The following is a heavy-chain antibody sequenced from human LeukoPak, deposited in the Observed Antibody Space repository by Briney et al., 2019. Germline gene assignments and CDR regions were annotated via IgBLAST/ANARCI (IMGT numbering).Heavy chain of an antibody. Sequence: ASVKVSCKASGYTFTSNYIHWVRQAPGQGLEWMGMIYPRDGSTSYAQEFQGRVTVTRDTSTSTVHMELSGLRSEDTALYYCARDQEGFDYWGQGTLVTVSS. CDR3: ARDQEGFDY. CDR1: GYTFTSNY. J-gene: IGHJ4*02. V-gene: IGHV1-46*01. CDR2: IYPRDGST.